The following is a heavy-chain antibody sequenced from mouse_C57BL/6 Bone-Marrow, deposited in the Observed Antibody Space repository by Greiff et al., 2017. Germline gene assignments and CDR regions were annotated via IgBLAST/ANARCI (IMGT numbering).Heavy chain of an antibody. V-gene: IGHV1-55*01. J-gene: IGHJ4*01. CDR2: IYPGSGST. D-gene: IGHD1-1*01. CDR3: ARYYGSSYDYAMDY. Sequence: QVQLKESGAELVKPGASVKMSCKASGYTFTSYWITWVKQRPGQGLEWIGDIYPGSGSTNYNEKFKSKATLTVDTSSSTAYMQLSSLTSEDSAVYYCARYYGSSYDYAMDYWGQGTSVTVSS. CDR1: GYTFTSYW.